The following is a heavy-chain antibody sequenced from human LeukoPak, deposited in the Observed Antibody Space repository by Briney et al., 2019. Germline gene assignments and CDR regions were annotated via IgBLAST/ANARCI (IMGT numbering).Heavy chain of an antibody. D-gene: IGHD6-19*01. CDR1: GFTFSSYE. J-gene: IGHJ4*02. CDR3: ARDKSSGWFFDY. CDR2: ISSSGSTI. V-gene: IGHV3-48*03. Sequence: PGGSLRLSCAASGFTFSSYEMNWVRQAPGKGLEWVSYISSSGSTIYYADSVKGRSTISRDNAKNSLYLQMNSLRAEDTAVYYCARDKSSGWFFDYWGQGTLVTVSS.